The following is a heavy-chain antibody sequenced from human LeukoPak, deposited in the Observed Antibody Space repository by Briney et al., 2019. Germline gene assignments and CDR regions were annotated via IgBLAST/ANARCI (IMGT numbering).Heavy chain of an antibody. CDR2: IRYDGSNK. J-gene: IGHJ4*02. Sequence: GGSLRLSCAASGFTFSSYGMHWVRQAPGKGLEWVAVIRYDGSNKYYADSVKGRFTISRDNSKNTLYLQMNSLRAEDTAVYYCARDRGRDGYSNWGQGTLVTVSS. CDR3: ARDRGRDGYSN. D-gene: IGHD5-24*01. CDR1: GFTFSSYG. V-gene: IGHV3-33*01.